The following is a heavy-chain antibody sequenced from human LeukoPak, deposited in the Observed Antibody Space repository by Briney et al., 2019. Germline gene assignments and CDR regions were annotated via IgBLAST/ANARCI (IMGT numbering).Heavy chain of an antibody. D-gene: IGHD5/OR15-5a*01. V-gene: IGHV3-23*01. Sequence: AGGSLRLSCAASGFTFSSYAMSWVRQAPGKGLEWVSAISGSGGSTYYADSVKGRFTISRDNSKNTLYLQMNSLRAEDTAVYYCARGVHRSRLYYYYYYMDVWGKGTTVTISS. CDR3: ARGVHRSRLYYYYYYMDV. CDR2: ISGSGGST. J-gene: IGHJ6*03. CDR1: GFTFSSYA.